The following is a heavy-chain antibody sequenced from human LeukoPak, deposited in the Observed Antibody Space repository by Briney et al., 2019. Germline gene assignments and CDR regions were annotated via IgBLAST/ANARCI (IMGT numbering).Heavy chain of an antibody. J-gene: IGHJ4*02. V-gene: IGHV3-23*01. CDR3: ARDISNNWGLGY. CDR1: GFTFSSYA. Sequence: PGGSLRLSCAASGFTFSSYAMSWVRQAPGKGLEWVSAISGSGGSTYYADSVKGRFTISRDNSKNTLYIQMSSLRAEDTAVYYCARDISNNWGLGYWGQGTLVTVSS. CDR2: ISGSGGST. D-gene: IGHD7-27*01.